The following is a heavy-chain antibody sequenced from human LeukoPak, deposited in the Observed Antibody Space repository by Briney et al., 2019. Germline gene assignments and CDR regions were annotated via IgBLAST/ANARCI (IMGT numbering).Heavy chain of an antibody. D-gene: IGHD6-13*01. V-gene: IGHV4-39*01. CDR3: ARGVGYRSSWYVAY. CDR2: IYYSGST. J-gene: IGHJ4*02. CDR1: GVSISSSSFY. Sequence: PSETLSLTCTVSGVSISSSSFYWGWIRQPPGKGLEWIGSIYYSGSTYYNPSLKSRVTISVDTSKNQFSLKLSSVTAADTAVYYCARGVGYRSSWYVAYWGQGTLVTVSS.